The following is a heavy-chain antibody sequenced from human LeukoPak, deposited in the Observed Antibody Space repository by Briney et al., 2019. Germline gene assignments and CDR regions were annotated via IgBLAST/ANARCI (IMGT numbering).Heavy chain of an antibody. D-gene: IGHD3-22*01. CDR1: GYTFTGYY. CDR2: VHPSSGST. J-gene: IGHJ4*02. Sequence: ASVKVSCKASGYTFTGYYMHWVRQAPGQGLEWMGIVHPSSGSTTYAQKFQGRVTMTRDTSTSTVYMELSSLRSEDTAVYYCASPDNSAYFYWGQGTLVTVSS. V-gene: IGHV1-46*01. CDR3: ASPDNSAYFY.